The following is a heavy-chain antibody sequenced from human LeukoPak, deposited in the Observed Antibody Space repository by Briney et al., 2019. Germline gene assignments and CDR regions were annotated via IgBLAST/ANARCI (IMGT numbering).Heavy chain of an antibody. V-gene: IGHV4-30-2*01. D-gene: IGHD6-6*01. CDR3: ARPVEYTSSPIDY. CDR2: ISHSGST. J-gene: IGHJ4*02. Sequence: SETLSLTCAVSGGSISSGGYSWSWIRQPPGKGLEWIGYISHSGSTYYIPSLNSRVTISVDRSKNQFSLKLNSVTAADTAVYYCARPVEYTSSPIDYWGQGTLVTVSS. CDR1: GGSISSGGYS.